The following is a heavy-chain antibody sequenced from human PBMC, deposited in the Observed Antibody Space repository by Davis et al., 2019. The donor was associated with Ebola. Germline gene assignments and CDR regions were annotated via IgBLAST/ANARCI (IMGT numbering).Heavy chain of an antibody. Sequence: GESLKISCAASGFIFSSYGMGWVRQAPGKGLEWVSGIFGNDNSALYADSVKGRFTISRDNSQNTLYLQMGSLRAEDMGVYYCARYDFWSGYLWDVWGQGTTVTVSS. D-gene: IGHD3-3*01. J-gene: IGHJ6*02. CDR2: IFGNDNSA. CDR1: GFIFSSYG. CDR3: ARYDFWSGYLWDV. V-gene: IGHV3-23*05.